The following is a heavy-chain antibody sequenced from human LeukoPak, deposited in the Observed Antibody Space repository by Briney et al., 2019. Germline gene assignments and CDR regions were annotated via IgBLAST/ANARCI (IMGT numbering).Heavy chain of an antibody. D-gene: IGHD3-9*01. CDR2: ISKNGKTI. Sequence: KAGGSLRLSCAASGFTFSDYYMSWIRQAPGKGLEWLSYISKNGKTIYYADSIKGRFTISRDNAKKSVYLQMNSLRAEDTAVYYCARDSNPLTPRRFDYWGQGTLVTVSS. J-gene: IGHJ4*02. V-gene: IGHV3-11*04. CDR1: GFTFSDYY. CDR3: ARDSNPLTPRRFDY.